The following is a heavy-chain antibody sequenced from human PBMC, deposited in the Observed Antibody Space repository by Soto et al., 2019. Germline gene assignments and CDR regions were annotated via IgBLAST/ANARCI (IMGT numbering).Heavy chain of an antibody. Sequence: EVQLVESGGGLVKPGGSLRLSCAASGFTFSSYSMNWVRQAPGKGLEWVSSISSSSSYIYYADSVKGRFTISRDNAMNSQYLQMNILRARDTALYYCARVWGNIVVGPAAAAFDIWGQGTMVTASS. CDR3: ARVWGNIVVGPAAAAFDI. V-gene: IGHV3-21*01. CDR2: ISSSSSYI. D-gene: IGHD2-2*01. CDR1: GFTFSSYS. J-gene: IGHJ3*02.